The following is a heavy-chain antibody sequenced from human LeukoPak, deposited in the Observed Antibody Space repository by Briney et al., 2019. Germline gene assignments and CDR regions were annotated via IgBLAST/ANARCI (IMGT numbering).Heavy chain of an antibody. CDR3: ARGHYYDSSGYYPPAEYFQH. J-gene: IGHJ1*01. CDR2: INHSGSI. V-gene: IGHV4-34*01. Sequence: PSETLSLTCVVYGGSFSGYYWSWIRQPPGKGLEWIGEINHSGSINYNPSLKSRVTVSVDTSKNQFSLKLSSVTAADTAVYYCARGHYYDSSGYYPPAEYFQHWGQGTLVTVSS. CDR1: GGSFSGYY. D-gene: IGHD3-22*01.